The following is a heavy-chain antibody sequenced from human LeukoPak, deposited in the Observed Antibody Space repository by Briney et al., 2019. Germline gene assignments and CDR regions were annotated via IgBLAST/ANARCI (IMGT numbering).Heavy chain of an antibody. J-gene: IGHJ6*02. CDR1: GFTFSSYG. CDR2: IWYDVSNK. CDR3: ARGGYCSSTSCAPYYYYGMDV. D-gene: IGHD2-2*01. Sequence: GRSLRLSCAASGFTFSSYGMHWVRQAPGKGLEWVAVIWYDVSNKYYADSVKSRFTISRDNSKNTLYLQMNSLRAEDTAVYYCARGGYCSSTSCAPYYYYGMDVWGQGTTVTVSS. V-gene: IGHV3-33*01.